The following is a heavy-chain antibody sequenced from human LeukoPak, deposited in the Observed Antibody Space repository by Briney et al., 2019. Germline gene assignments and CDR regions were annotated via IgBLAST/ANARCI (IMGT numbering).Heavy chain of an antibody. CDR2: IGTHGDT. D-gene: IGHD3-3*01. CDR1: GFNFNAYD. CDR3: ARDRGYDFGSGSFDL. J-gene: IGHJ2*01. V-gene: IGHV3-13*01. Sequence: PGGSLRLSCAASGFNFNAYDMHWVRQVPGKSLEWVAAIGTHGDTYYGDSMKGRFTISRDNAKKSLYLQMNCLRAGDTAVYYCARDRGYDFGSGSFDLWGRGALVTVSS.